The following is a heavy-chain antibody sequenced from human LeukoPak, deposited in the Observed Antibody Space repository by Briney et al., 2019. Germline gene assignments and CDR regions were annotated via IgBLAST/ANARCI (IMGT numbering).Heavy chain of an antibody. Sequence: GGSLRPSCAASGFTFSSYAMSWVRQAPGKGLEWVSAISGSGGSTYYADSVKGRFTISRDNSKNSLYLQMNSLRAEDMALYYCAKGDRGYSYGAFDYWGQGTLVTVSS. V-gene: IGHV3-23*01. CDR2: ISGSGGST. D-gene: IGHD5-18*01. CDR1: GFTFSSYA. CDR3: AKGDRGYSYGAFDY. J-gene: IGHJ4*02.